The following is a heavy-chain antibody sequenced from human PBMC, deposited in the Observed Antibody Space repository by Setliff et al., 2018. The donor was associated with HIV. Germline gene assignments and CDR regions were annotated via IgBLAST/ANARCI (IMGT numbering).Heavy chain of an antibody. V-gene: IGHV1-69*05. Sequence: GASVKVSCKASGGTFSSYAISWVRQAPGQGLEWMGGIIPIFGTANYAQKFQGRVTITTDESTSTAYMDLSSLRSEDTAVYYCASPSFGDVDYYYGMDVWGQGTTVTVSS. CDR2: IIPIFGTA. CDR1: GGTFSSYA. J-gene: IGHJ6*02. CDR3: ASPSFGDVDYYYGMDV. D-gene: IGHD3-10*01.